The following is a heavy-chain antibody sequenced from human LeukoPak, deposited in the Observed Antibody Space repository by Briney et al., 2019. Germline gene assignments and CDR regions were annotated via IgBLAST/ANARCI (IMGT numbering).Heavy chain of an antibody. V-gene: IGHV3-53*01. D-gene: IGHD4-17*01. CDR2: IYTGGST. J-gene: IGHJ5*02. CDR3: ARGRQGYGDYFS. CDR1: GLTASNNY. Sequence: PGGSLRLSCAASGLTASNNYMSWVRQAPGKGPEWVSVIYTGGSTDYADSVKGRFTISRDNSKNTLYLQMNSLRAEDTAMYYCARGRQGYGDYFSWGQGTLVTVSS.